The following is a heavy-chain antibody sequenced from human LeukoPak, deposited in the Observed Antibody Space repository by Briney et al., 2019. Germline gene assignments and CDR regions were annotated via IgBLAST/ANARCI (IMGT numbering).Heavy chain of an antibody. D-gene: IGHD4-23*01. CDR3: AKSGGNVQVTPLDY. J-gene: IGHJ4*02. V-gene: IGHV3-23*01. Sequence: GGSLRHSCAASGFTFSSYAMSWVRQAPGKGLEWVSAISGSGGSTYYADSVKGRFTISRDNSKYTLYLQMNSLRAEDTAVYYCAKSGGNVQVTPLDYWGQGTLVTVSS. CDR2: ISGSGGST. CDR1: GFTFSSYA.